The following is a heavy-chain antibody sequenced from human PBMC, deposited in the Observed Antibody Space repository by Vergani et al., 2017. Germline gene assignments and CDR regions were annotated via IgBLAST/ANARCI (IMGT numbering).Heavy chain of an antibody. CDR2: LSASDRRT. D-gene: IGHD6-19*01. V-gene: IGHV3-23*01. CDR1: GFTFIMHA. Sequence: EVQLLESGGDLVQPGGSLRLSCAASGFTFIMHAMSWVRQAPGKGLEWVSTLSASDRRTHYADSVKGRFTISRDNSKNTLFLQMHSLRPEDTAVYYCAKVGRSEVAGTFGAFDIWGQRTMVTVSS. J-gene: IGHJ3*02. CDR3: AKVGRSEVAGTFGAFDI.